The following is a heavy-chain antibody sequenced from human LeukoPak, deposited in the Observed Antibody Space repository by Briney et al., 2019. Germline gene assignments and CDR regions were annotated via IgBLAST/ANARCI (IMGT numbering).Heavy chain of an antibody. J-gene: IGHJ3*02. CDR1: GGSMRSYY. Sequence: PSVTLSLTCTVSGGSMRSYYWSWIRQPAGKRLEWIGRIYTSGTTNYNPSLKSRVTMSLDTSKNQFSLKMRSVTAADTAVYYCARDGDIVATIHAFDIWGQGTMDTVSS. V-gene: IGHV4-4*07. D-gene: IGHD5-12*01. CDR3: ARDGDIVATIHAFDI. CDR2: IYTSGTT.